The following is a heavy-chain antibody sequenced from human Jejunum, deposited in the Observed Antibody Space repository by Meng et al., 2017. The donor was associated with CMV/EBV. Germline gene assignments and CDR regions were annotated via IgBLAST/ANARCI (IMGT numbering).Heavy chain of an antibody. CDR2: ICSGDTT. V-gene: IGHV3-53*01. D-gene: IGHD2-15*01. Sequence: CKVSGLSVGISHMNWVRQAPGKGLEWVSVICSGDTTHYADSVKGRFIISRDNSMNTLYLQMDSLRAEDTAVYYCVVGHDSRKVAYWGQGTLVTVSS. J-gene: IGHJ4*02. CDR1: GLSVGISH. CDR3: VVGHDSRKVAY.